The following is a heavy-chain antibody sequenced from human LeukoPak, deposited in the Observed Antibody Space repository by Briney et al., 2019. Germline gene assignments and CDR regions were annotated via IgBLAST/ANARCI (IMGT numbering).Heavy chain of an antibody. CDR3: TRVQWAYYYDSSGYYYGDY. D-gene: IGHD3-22*01. CDR1: GFTFGDYA. J-gene: IGHJ4*02. CDR2: IRSKAYGGTT. Sequence: GGSLRLSCTASGFTFGDYAMSWVRQAPGKGLEWVGFIRSKAYGGTTEYAASVKGRFTISRDDSKSIAYPQMNSLKTEDTAVYYCTRVQWAYYYDSSGYYYGDYWGQGTLVTVSS. V-gene: IGHV3-49*04.